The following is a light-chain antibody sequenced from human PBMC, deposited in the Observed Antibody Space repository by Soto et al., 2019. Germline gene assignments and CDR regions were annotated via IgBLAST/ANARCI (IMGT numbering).Light chain of an antibody. Sequence: DIQMPQYTSTLSASVGDRVTITCRASQSISSWLAWYQQKPGKAPKLLIYDASSLQSGVPSRFSGSGSGTDFTLTISSLQPEDFATYYCQQANSFPITFGQGTRLEIK. CDR3: QQANSFPIT. J-gene: IGKJ5*01. V-gene: IGKV1-12*01. CDR2: DAS. CDR1: QSISSW.